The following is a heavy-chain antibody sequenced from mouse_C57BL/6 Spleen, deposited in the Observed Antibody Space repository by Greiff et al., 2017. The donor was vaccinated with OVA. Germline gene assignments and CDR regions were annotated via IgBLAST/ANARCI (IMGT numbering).Heavy chain of an antibody. J-gene: IGHJ2*01. V-gene: IGHV1-5*01. D-gene: IGHD1-1*01. CDR3: TRPPYYYGSDYFDY. CDR1: GYTFTSYW. CDR2: IYPGNSDT. Sequence: VQLQQSGTVLARPGASVKMSCKTSGYTFTSYWMHWVKQRPGQGLEWIGAIYPGNSDTSYNQKFKGKAKLTAVTSASTAYMELSSLTNEDSAVYYCTRPPYYYGSDYFDYWGQGTTLTVSS.